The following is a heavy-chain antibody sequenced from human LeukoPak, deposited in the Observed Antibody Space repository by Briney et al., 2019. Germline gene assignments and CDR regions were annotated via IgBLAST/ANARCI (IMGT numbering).Heavy chain of an antibody. V-gene: IGHV3-30*02. CDR1: GFTFSSYG. D-gene: IGHD2-21*01. CDR3: ATDDS. J-gene: IGHJ5*02. Sequence: PGGSLRLSRSASGFTFSSYGMHWVRQAPGKGLEWVAFIPFDGSNKYYADSVKGRFSISRDNSKNTLYLQMNSLRPEDTAVYYCATDDSWGQGTLVTVSS. CDR2: IPFDGSNK.